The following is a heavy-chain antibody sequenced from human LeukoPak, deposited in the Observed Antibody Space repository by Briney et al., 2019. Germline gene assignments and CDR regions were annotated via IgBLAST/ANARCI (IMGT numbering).Heavy chain of an antibody. V-gene: IGHV1-24*01. Sequence: ASVKVSCKVSGYTLTELSMHWVRQAPGKGLEWMGGFDPEDGETIYAQKFQGRVTMTEDTSTDTAYMELSSLRSEDTAVYYCARDRSVSDRYSGSYFYGMDVWGQGTTVTVSS. CDR3: ARDRSVSDRYSGSYFYGMDV. J-gene: IGHJ6*02. CDR2: FDPEDGET. D-gene: IGHD1-26*01. CDR1: GYTLTELS.